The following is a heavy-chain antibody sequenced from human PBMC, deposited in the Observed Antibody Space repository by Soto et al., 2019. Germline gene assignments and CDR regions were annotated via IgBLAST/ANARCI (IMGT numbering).Heavy chain of an antibody. D-gene: IGHD3-10*01. J-gene: IGHJ5*02. CDR3: ARVVRGVVNGCDP. Sequence: HLVQSGPEVKKPGASITVSCKTSGDTFTNFDISWVRQAPGQGLEWMGWIATYNSNRNYAQKFQGRLTLTTDTSTSTAYMELKNLGYDDTAVYYGARVVRGVVNGCDPWCQGTLVTVSS. V-gene: IGHV1-18*01. CDR2: IATYNSNR. CDR1: GDTFTNFD.